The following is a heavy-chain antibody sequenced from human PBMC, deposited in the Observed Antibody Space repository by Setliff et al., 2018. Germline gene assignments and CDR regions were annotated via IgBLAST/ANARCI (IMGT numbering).Heavy chain of an antibody. Sequence: LRLSCAASGFTFSTYGMHWVRQAPGKGLEWVAFIWFDGSKKYYVDSVKGRFTVSRDNSKDTLYLQMNNLRVEDSAKYYRVSFSWRGCSGDTCYSGDDSFDMWGQGTVVTVSS. CDR2: IWFDGSKK. D-gene: IGHD2-15*01. CDR3: VSFSWRGCSGDTCYSGDDSFDM. J-gene: IGHJ3*02. CDR1: GFTFSTYG. V-gene: IGHV3-30*02.